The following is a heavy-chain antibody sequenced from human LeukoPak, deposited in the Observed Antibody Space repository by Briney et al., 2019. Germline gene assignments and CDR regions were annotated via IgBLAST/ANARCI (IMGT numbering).Heavy chain of an antibody. V-gene: IGHV4-59*01. CDR1: GGSISSYY. CDR3: ARVGAAAAGN. Sequence: PSETLSLTCTVSGGSISSYYWSWIRQPPGKGLEWIGYISYDGSTKYNPSLKSRVTISLDTSNNHLSLKLNSVTAADTAVYYCARVGAAAAGNWGQGTLVTVSS. J-gene: IGHJ4*02. D-gene: IGHD6-13*01. CDR2: ISYDGST.